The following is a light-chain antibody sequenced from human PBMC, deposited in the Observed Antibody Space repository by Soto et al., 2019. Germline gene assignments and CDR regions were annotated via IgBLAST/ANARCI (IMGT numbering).Light chain of an antibody. CDR2: DAS. CDR1: QSVSSY. CDR3: QQISNWPFT. J-gene: IGKJ5*01. Sequence: EIVLTQSPATLSLSPGERATLSCRASQSVSSYLAWYQQKPGQAPRLLIYDASNRATDIPARFSGSGSGTDFTLTISSLEPEDFAVYYCQQISNWPFTFGQGTRLEIK. V-gene: IGKV3-11*01.